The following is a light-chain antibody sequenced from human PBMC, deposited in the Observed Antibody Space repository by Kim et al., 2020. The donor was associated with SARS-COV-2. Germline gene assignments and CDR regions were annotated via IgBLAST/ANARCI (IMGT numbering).Light chain of an antibody. CDR1: KLGDKY. CDR3: QAWDSNNGV. J-gene: IGLJ3*02. CDR2: QDS. Sequence: SYELTQPPSVSVSPGQTASIPCSGDKLGDKYAFWYQQKPGQSPVLVIYQDSKRPSGIPERFSGSNSGNTATLTISGTQAMDEADYYCQAWDSNNGVFGGGTQLTVL. V-gene: IGLV3-1*01.